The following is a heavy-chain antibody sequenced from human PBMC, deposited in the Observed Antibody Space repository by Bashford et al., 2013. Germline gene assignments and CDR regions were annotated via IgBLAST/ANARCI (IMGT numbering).Heavy chain of an antibody. CDR1: GGSISSYY. Sequence: SETLSLTCTVSGGSISSYYWSWIRHAPRGRDWSGLGISITVGAPTTRPSLNSRVTISADTSKTQFSLHLSSVTAADTAVYLLVAGASGGRRYKHTVLNYRSSYGVGVVGDQG. CDR2: SITVGAP. D-gene: IGHD1-1*01. J-gene: IGHJ3*01. V-gene: IGHV4-59*01. CDR3: VAGASGGRRYKHTVLNYRSSYGVGVV.